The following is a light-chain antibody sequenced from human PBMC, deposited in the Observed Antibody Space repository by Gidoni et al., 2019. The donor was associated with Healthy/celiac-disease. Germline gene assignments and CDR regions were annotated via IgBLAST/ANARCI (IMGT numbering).Light chain of an antibody. V-gene: IGLV2-23*02. CDR1: SSDGGSYNL. Sequence: QSALTQPASVSGSPGQSITISCTGTSSDGGSYNLFSWYQQHPGKAPKLMIYEVSKRPSGVSNRFSGSKSGNTASLTISGLQAEDEADYYCCSYAGSSTPYVFGTGTKVTVL. CDR2: EVS. CDR3: CSYAGSSTPYV. J-gene: IGLJ1*01.